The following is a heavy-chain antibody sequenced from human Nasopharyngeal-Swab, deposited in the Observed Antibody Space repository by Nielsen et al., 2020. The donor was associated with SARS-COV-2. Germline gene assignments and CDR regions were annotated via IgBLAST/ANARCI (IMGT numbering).Heavy chain of an antibody. CDR1: GFTFSRYW. V-gene: IGHV3-74*01. Sequence: GESLKISCAASGFTFSRYWMHWVRQVPGKGLVWVSRIDTDGSTTDHADSVKGRFTISRDNSKNTLYLQMNSLRAEDTAVYYCAKPPEWELLLTSFDYWGQGTLVTVSS. CDR3: AKPPEWELLLTSFDY. D-gene: IGHD1-26*01. J-gene: IGHJ4*02. CDR2: IDTDGSTT.